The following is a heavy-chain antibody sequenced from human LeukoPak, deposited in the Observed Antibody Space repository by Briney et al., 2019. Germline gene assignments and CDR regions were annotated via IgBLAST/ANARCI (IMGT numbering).Heavy chain of an antibody. Sequence: PGGSLRLSCAASGFTVSSNYISWVRQAPGKGLEWVSLIYTSGSTYYADSVKGRFTISRDNSKNTLYLQMNSLRAEDTAVYYCARGATYAYYQDYWGQGTLVTVSS. D-gene: IGHD1-26*01. CDR1: GFTVSSNY. J-gene: IGHJ4*02. V-gene: IGHV3-53*01. CDR2: IYTSGST. CDR3: ARGATYAYYQDY.